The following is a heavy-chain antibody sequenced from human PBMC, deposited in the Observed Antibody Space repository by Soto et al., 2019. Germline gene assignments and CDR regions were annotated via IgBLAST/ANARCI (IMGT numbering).Heavy chain of an antibody. Sequence: QVQLVQSGAEVKKPGASVKVSCKASGYMFISYGINWVRQAPGQGLEWMGWIRPYNGDTKYAQNLQGRVTMTTDTSTSTAYMEMRSLRSDDTAVYYCVRDLGGSGSYYTDYWGPGTLVTVSS. CDR2: IRPYNGDT. V-gene: IGHV1-18*01. D-gene: IGHD3-10*01. CDR1: GYMFISYG. J-gene: IGHJ4*02. CDR3: VRDLGGSGSYYTDY.